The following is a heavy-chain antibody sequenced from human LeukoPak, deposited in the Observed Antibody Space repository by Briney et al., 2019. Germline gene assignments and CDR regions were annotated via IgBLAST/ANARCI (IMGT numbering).Heavy chain of an antibody. V-gene: IGHV4-34*09. CDR2: INHSGST. CDR3: ARDPSGGSSWYMHFDY. J-gene: IGHJ4*02. CDR1: GGSFSGYY. Sequence: SETLSLTCAVYGGSFSGYYWSWIRQPPGKGLEWIGEINHSGSTNYNPSLKSRVTISVDTSKNQFSLKLSSVTAADTAVYYCARDPSGGSSWYMHFDYWGQGTLVTVSS. D-gene: IGHD6-13*01.